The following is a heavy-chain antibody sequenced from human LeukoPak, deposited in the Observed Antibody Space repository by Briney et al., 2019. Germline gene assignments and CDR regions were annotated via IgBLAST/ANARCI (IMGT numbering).Heavy chain of an antibody. D-gene: IGHD5-12*01. V-gene: IGHV3-23*01. CDR2: VSGSGGST. CDR3: AKDLDIVATITGN. CDR1: GFTFSDYY. J-gene: IGHJ4*02. Sequence: PGGSLRLSCAASGFTFSDYYISWIRQAPGKGLEWVSGVSGSGGSTYYADSVEGRFTISRDNSKNTLYLQMNSLRAEDTAVYYCAKDLDIVATITGNWGQGTLVTVSS.